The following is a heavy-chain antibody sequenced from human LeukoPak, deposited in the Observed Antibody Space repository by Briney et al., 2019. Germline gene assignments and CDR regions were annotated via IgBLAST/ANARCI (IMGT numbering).Heavy chain of an antibody. CDR2: IYTSGST. J-gene: IGHJ6*03. V-gene: IGHV4-4*07. CDR3: ARGGQQNTYYMDV. Sequence: PSETLSLTCTVSGVSIIIYYWSWIRQPAGKGLEWIGRIYTSGSTNYNPSLTSRVTMSGDTSKNQFSLKLSSVTAAATAVYYCARGGQQNTYYMDVWGKGTTVTVSS. CDR1: GVSIIIYY. D-gene: IGHD6-13*01.